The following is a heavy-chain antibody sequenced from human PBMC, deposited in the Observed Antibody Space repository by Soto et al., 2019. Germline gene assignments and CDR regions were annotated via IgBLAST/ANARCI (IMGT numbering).Heavy chain of an antibody. D-gene: IGHD6-19*01. J-gene: IGHJ4*02. V-gene: IGHV3-21*01. CDR2: ISSSSSYI. CDR3: AREALAVSDY. CDR1: GFPFSSYS. Sequence: EVQLVESGGGLVKPGGSLRLSCAASGFPFSSYSMNWVRQAPGKGVEWVSSISSSSSYIYYADSVKGGFTISRDNAKNSLYLQMNSLRAEDTAVYYCAREALAVSDYWGQGNLVTVSS.